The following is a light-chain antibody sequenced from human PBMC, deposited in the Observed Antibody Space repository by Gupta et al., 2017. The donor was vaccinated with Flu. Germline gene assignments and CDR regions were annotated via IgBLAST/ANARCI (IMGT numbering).Light chain of an antibody. V-gene: IGLV3-21*02. Sequence: GPTASIACGGNNIGSETVHWYQQKPGQAPVLVLYDDDFRPSGIPERFAGSNSGNTATLTIRRVEAGDEADYYCQVWDTASDHWLFGAGTTLTVV. J-gene: IGLJ3*02. CDR1: NIGSET. CDR2: DDD. CDR3: QVWDTASDHWL.